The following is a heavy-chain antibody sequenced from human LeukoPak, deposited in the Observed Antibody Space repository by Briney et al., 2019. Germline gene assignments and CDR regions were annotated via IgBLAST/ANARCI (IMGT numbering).Heavy chain of an antibody. V-gene: IGHV3-7*01. CDR3: AREEGSGWYNY. CDR1: GFTFSSYA. D-gene: IGHD6-19*01. CDR2: MKQDGSEK. J-gene: IGHJ4*02. Sequence: GGSLRLSCAASGFTFSSYAMSWVRQAPGKGLEWVANMKQDGSEKYYVDSVKGRFTISRDNAKNSLYLQMNSLRAEDTAVYYCAREEGSGWYNYWGQGTLVTVPS.